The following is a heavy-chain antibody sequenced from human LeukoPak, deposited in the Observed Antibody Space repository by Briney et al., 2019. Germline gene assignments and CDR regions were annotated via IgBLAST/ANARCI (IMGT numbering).Heavy chain of an antibody. Sequence: GESLKISCKGSGYSFTNYWIGWVRQMPGKGLEWMGIIYPGDSDIRYSPSFQGQVTISADKSISTAYLQWSSLKASDTAMYYCARPYGSGTYYNRVGAFDIWGQGTMVTVSS. J-gene: IGHJ3*02. D-gene: IGHD3-10*01. CDR2: IYPGDSDI. CDR1: GYSFTNYW. CDR3: ARPYGSGTYYNRVGAFDI. V-gene: IGHV5-51*01.